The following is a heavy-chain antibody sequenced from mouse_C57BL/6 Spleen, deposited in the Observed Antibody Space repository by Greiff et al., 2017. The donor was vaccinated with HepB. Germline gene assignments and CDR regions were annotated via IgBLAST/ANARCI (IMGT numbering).Heavy chain of an antibody. Sequence: EVHLVESGPELVKPGASVKISCKASGYSFTDYNMNWVKQSNGKSLEWIGVINHKYGTTSYNQKFKGKATLTVDQSSSKAYMQLNSLKSEDSAVYYCARSGGWLLPWFAYWGQGTLVTVSA. CDR2: INHKYGTT. CDR3: ARSGGWLLPWFAY. CDR1: GYSFTDYN. D-gene: IGHD2-3*01. J-gene: IGHJ3*01. V-gene: IGHV1-39*01.